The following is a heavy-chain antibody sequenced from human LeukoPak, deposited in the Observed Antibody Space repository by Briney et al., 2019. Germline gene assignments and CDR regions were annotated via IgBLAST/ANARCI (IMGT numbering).Heavy chain of an antibody. J-gene: IGHJ5*02. Sequence: PSETLSLTCTVPGGSISSYYWSWIRQPAGTALEWIGRIYTSGTITYNPSLKSRVTMSLDTSKNQFSLKLSSVTAADTAVYYCARDSGATGEVKFDPWGQGTLVTVSS. V-gene: IGHV4-4*07. CDR3: ARDSGATGEVKFDP. CDR2: IYTSGTI. D-gene: IGHD3-16*01. CDR1: GGSISSYY.